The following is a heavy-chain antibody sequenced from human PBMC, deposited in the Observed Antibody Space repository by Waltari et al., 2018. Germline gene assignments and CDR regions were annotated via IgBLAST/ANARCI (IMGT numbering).Heavy chain of an antibody. D-gene: IGHD3-16*01. V-gene: IGHV3-33*01. CDR1: GFTFSSYG. CDR2: IWYDGSNI. CDR3: ARDGLGGRWAEDYFDY. Sequence: QVQLVESGGGVVQPGRSLRLSCAASGFTFSSYGMHWVRQAPGNGLEWVEVIWYDGSNIYDAYAGKGRFTISRDNSRNTLYLQMNSLRADDTAVYYCARDGLGGRWAEDYFDYWGQGTLVTVSS. J-gene: IGHJ4*02.